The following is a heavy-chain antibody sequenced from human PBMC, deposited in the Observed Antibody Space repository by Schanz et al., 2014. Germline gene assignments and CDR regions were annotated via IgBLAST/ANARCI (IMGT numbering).Heavy chain of an antibody. Sequence: QVQLVESGAEVKKPGASVKVSCQASGRPLSAYHIHWARQAPGQGLQWMGWVSPVSGGTNYAQKFQGRVTMTWDTSVDTAYMELTSLTYDDTAVYYCAREVKRSRIRNFDSWGQGTLVTVSS. D-gene: IGHD3-3*02. V-gene: IGHV1-2*02. CDR3: AREVKRSRIRNFDS. J-gene: IGHJ4*02. CDR1: GRPLSAYH. CDR2: VSPVSGGT.